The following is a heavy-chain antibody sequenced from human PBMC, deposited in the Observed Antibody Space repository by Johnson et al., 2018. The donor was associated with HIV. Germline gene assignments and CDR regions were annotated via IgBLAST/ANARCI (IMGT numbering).Heavy chain of an antibody. V-gene: IGHV3-11*04. J-gene: IGHJ3*02. CDR3: ARRTVTALFDI. CDR2: ISSSGDII. D-gene: IGHD4-17*01. CDR1: GFTFSDYY. Sequence: QVLLVESGGGVVQPGRSLRLSCAVSGFTFSDYYMTWIRQAPGKGLEWLSFISSSGDIIRYADSVKGRFTISRDNAKNSLILQMNSLRDEDTAVYYCARRTVTALFDIWGQGTLVTVSS.